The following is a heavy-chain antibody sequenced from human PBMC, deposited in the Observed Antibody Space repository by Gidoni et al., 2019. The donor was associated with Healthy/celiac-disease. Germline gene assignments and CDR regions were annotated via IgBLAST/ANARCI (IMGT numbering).Heavy chain of an antibody. J-gene: IGHJ4*02. Sequence: QITLKESGPTLVKPTQTPTLTCTFSGFYLSTSGVGVGWIRQPPGKALEWLSLIYWNDDKRYSPSLKSRLTITKDTSKNQVVLTMTNMDPVDTATYYCAHQSRVLAVDTAMVTNFFDYWGQGTLVTVSS. CDR2: IYWNDDK. CDR1: GFYLSTSGVG. CDR3: AHQSRVLAVDTAMVTNFFDY. V-gene: IGHV2-5*01. D-gene: IGHD5-18*01.